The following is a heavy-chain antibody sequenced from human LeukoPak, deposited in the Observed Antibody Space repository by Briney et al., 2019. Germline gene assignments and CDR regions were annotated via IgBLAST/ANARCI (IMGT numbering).Heavy chain of an antibody. Sequence: GGSLRLSCAASGFTFSNFWMHWLRQATGKGLVWVSRIIGEGSSTIYADCVRGRFTISRDNAKKTVYLQMSSLRAEDTAVYYCARIRYSDYDDWGQGTLVTVSS. CDR2: IIGEGSST. D-gene: IGHD5-12*01. CDR3: ARIRYSDYDD. V-gene: IGHV3-74*01. J-gene: IGHJ4*02. CDR1: GFTFSNFW.